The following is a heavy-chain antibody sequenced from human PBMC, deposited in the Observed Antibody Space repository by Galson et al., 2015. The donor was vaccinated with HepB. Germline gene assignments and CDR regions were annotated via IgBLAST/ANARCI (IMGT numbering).Heavy chain of an antibody. CDR1: GYTLTGNY. V-gene: IGHV1-2*02. Sequence: SVKVSCKASGYTLTGNYLHWVRQAPGQGLEWMGRINPNTGATMFAQKFQDRLTLTRDASVNTAYMELSSLSSDDTAVYFCARGRNQRRWKDALDVGGQATLITVSS. J-gene: IGHJ3*01. CDR3: ARGRNQRRWKDALDV. D-gene: IGHD1-14*01. CDR2: INPNTGAT.